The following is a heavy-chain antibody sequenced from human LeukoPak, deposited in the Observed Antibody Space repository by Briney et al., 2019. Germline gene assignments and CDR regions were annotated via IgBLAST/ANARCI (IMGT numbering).Heavy chain of an antibody. CDR3: ARDPGQGGLHWFDP. CDR1: GGSISSYY. CDR2: IYYSGST. Sequence: SETLSLTCTVSGGSISSYYWSWIRQPPGKGLEWIGYIYYSGSTNYNPSLKSRVTISVDTSKNQFSPKLSSVTAADTAVYYCARDPGQGGLHWFDPWAREPWSPSPQ. J-gene: IGHJ5*02. V-gene: IGHV4-59*01.